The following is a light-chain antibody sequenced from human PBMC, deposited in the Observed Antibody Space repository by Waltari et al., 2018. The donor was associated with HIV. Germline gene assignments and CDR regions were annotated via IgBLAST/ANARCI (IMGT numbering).Light chain of an antibody. CDR3: SSYAGSNTFV. CDR2: EVT. Sequence: QSALTQPPSASGSPGQSVTIPCTGTSSDVGGFHYCPWYQQHPDKAPKLMIYEVTKRPSGVPDRFSGSKSGNTASLTISGLQAEDEADYYCSSYAGSNTFVFGTGTKVTVL. CDR1: SSDVGGFHY. V-gene: IGLV2-8*01. J-gene: IGLJ1*01.